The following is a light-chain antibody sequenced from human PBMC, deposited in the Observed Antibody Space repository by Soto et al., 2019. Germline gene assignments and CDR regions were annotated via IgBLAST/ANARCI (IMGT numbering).Light chain of an antibody. Sequence: EIVLTQSPGTLSLSPGERATLSCRASQSISSNYLAWYQQRPGQAPRILIFGASYRATGIPDRFSGSGSGTGFTLTISRLEPEDCADYCCRQYSRSPPEFTVGPRTRVDSK. CDR1: QSISSNY. V-gene: IGKV3-20*01. J-gene: IGKJ3*01. CDR3: RQYSRSPPEFT. CDR2: GAS.